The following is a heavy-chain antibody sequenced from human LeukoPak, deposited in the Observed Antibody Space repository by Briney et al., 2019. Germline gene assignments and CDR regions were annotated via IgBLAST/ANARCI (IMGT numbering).Heavy chain of an antibody. CDR2: INPNSGGT. CDR1: GYTFTGYY. Sequence: GASVKVSCKASGYTFTGYYMHWVRQAPGQGLEWMGWINPNSGGTNYAQKFQGRVTMTRDTSISTAHMELSRLRSDDTAVYYCARMYRQLVSNPFDYWGQGTLVTVSS. J-gene: IGHJ4*02. CDR3: ARMYRQLVSNPFDY. D-gene: IGHD6-6*01. V-gene: IGHV1-2*02.